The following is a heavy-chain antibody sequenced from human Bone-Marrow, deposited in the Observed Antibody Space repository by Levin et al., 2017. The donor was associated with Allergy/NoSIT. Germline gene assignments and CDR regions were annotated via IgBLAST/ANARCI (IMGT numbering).Heavy chain of an antibody. D-gene: IGHD3-3*01. CDR2: ISWNSGIK. J-gene: IGHJ6*02. CDR3: VRSKTIFPRSAMDV. V-gene: IGHV3-9*01. CDR1: GFTFDDYA. Sequence: RPGGSLRLSCTVSGFTFDDYAMHWVRQGPGKGLEWVSGISWNSGIKVYADSVKGRFTISRDNDKNSLYLEVNSLRVEDTALYYCVRSKTIFPRSAMDVWGQGTTVTVSS.